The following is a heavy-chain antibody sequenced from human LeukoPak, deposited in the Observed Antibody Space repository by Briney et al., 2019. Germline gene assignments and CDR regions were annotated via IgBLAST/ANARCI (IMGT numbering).Heavy chain of an antibody. V-gene: IGHV3-9*01. CDR1: GFTFDDYA. D-gene: IGHD5-12*01. J-gene: IGHJ4*02. CDR3: AKSPSGYAPAVDY. Sequence: GGSLRLSCATSGFTFDDYAMHWVRQAPGKGLEWVSGISWNSGSIGYADSVKGRFTISRDNAKNSLYLQMNSLRAEDTALYYCAKSPSGYAPAVDYWGQGTLVTVSS. CDR2: ISWNSGSI.